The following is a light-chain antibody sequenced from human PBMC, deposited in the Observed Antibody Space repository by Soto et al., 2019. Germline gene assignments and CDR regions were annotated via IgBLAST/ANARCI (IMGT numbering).Light chain of an antibody. V-gene: IGKV3-20*01. CDR2: GAS. J-gene: IGKJ1*01. Sequence: EIVLTQSPGTLSLSPGDRATLSCSASQTVSSNFLAWYQQRPAQAPRLLIHGASTRATGITDRFSGSVSGTDFTLIISGLEPEDFAVYYCQQYGGSPRTFGQGTKVDIK. CDR1: QTVSSNF. CDR3: QQYGGSPRT.